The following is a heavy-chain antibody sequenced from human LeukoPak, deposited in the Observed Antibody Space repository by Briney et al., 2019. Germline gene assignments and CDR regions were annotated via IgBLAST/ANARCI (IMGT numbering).Heavy chain of an antibody. J-gene: IGHJ4*02. V-gene: IGHV3-53*01. CDR1: GGSINSYY. D-gene: IGHD6-19*01. CDR3: ARDLTYLRSGWYPRFDY. Sequence: ETLSLTCSVSGGSINSYYWSWVRQAPGKGLEWVSVIYSGGSTYYADSVKGRLTISRDNSKNTLYLQMNSLRAEDTAVYYCARDLTYLRSGWYPRFDYWGQGTLVTISS. CDR2: IYSGGST.